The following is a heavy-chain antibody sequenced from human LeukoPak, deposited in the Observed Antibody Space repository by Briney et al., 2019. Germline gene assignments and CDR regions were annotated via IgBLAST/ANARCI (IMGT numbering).Heavy chain of an antibody. CDR2: ISYDGSNK. CDR1: GFTFSSYA. Sequence: PGRSLRLSCAASGFTFSSYAMHRVRQAPGKGLEWVAVISYDGSNKYYADSVKGRFTISRDNSKNTLYLQMNSLRAEDTAVYYCARVPAAMGKGYWGQGTLVTVSS. J-gene: IGHJ4*02. CDR3: ARVPAAMGKGY. D-gene: IGHD2-2*01. V-gene: IGHV3-30*04.